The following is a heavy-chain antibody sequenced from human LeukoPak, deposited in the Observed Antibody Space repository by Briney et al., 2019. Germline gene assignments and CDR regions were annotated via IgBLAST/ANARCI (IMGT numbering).Heavy chain of an antibody. CDR3: AHISSSWPDY. CDR2: ISGSGGSR. D-gene: IGHD6-13*01. J-gene: IGHJ4*02. Sequence: GGSLRLSCAASGFAFSIAWMSAGRQAPGQGLEWVSAISGSGGSRYYADSVKGRFTISRDNSKNTLYLEMNGLRAEDPAVYYCAHISSSWPDYWGQGTLVAVSS. V-gene: IGHV3-23*01. CDR1: GFAFSIAW.